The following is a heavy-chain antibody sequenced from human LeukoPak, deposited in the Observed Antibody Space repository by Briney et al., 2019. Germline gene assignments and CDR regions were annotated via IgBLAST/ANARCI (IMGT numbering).Heavy chain of an antibody. CDR1: GFTFSNYA. CDR3: ARDPSSKYGDHDAFDI. CDR2: IRGSGATT. Sequence: GGSLRLSCAASGFTFSNYALSWVRQAPGKGLEWVSAIRGSGATTYYADSVKGRFTISRDNSKNTLYLQMNSLRAEDTAVYYCARDPSSKYGDHDAFDIWGQGTMVTVSS. D-gene: IGHD4-17*01. V-gene: IGHV3-23*01. J-gene: IGHJ3*02.